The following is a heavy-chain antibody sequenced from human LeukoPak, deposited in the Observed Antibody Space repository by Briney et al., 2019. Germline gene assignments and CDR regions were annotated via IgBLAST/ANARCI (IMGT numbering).Heavy chain of an antibody. CDR3: ARSIGSGTRLRYGMDV. CDR1: GFTFSSYS. Sequence: GGSLRLSCAASGFTFSSYSMNWVRQAPGKGLEWVSYISSSSSTIYYADSVKGRFTIPRDNAKNSLYLQMNSLRDEDTAVYYCARSIGSGTRLRYGMDVWGQGTTVTVSS. CDR2: ISSSSSTI. D-gene: IGHD3-10*01. J-gene: IGHJ6*02. V-gene: IGHV3-48*02.